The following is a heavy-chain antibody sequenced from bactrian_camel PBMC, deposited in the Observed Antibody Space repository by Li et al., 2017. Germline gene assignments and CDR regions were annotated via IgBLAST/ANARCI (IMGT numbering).Heavy chain of an antibody. Sequence: HVQLVESGGGSVQAGGSLRLSCTASDTAYRVYCMGWFRQVPGREREGVATIDSTGATRYSDSVKGRFTVSQDNAKITLYLQMNSLEPEDTARYYCGAEGGGCYFGPAANWLTFTDWGQGTQVTVS. J-gene: IGHJ4*01. CDR2: IDSTGAT. CDR1: DTAYRVYC. D-gene: IGHD7*01. CDR3: GAEGGGCYFGPAANWLTFTD. V-gene: IGHV3S53*01.